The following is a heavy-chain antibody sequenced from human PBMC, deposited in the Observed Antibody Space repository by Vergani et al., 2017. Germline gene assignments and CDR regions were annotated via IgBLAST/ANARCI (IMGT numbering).Heavy chain of an antibody. CDR2: VKSDGNSA. CDR3: ARDPDTVSTGIWNI. V-gene: IGHV3-74*03. J-gene: IGHJ3*02. Sequence: EVQLVESGGGLVQPGGSLRLSCAASGFTLGQYWMHWVRQTPGTGLEWVSRVKSDGNSAMYADSVKGRFTISRDNSKNTLYLEMKSLRVEDTAVYYCARDPDTVSTGIWNIWGQGTMVTVSS. CDR1: GFTLGQYW. D-gene: IGHD5/OR15-5a*01.